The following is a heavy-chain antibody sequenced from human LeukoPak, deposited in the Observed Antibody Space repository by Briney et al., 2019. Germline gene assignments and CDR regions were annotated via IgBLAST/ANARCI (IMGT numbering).Heavy chain of an antibody. J-gene: IGHJ4*02. D-gene: IGHD5-18*01. CDR2: FDPEDGET. Sequence: ASVKVSCKVSGYTLTELSMHWVRPAPGKGLEWMGGFDPEDGETIYAQKFQGRVTMTEDTSTDTAYMELSSLRSEDTAVYYCATTVGGYSYGYLLDYWGQGTLVTVSS. V-gene: IGHV1-24*01. CDR3: ATTVGGYSYGYLLDY. CDR1: GYTLTELS.